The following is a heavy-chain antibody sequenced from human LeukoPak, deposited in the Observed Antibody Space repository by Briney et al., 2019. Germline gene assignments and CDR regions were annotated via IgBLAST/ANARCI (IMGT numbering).Heavy chain of an antibody. CDR1: GLTFSSNE. Sequence: GGSLRLSCAAPGLTFSSNEMSWVRQAPGKGLEWVSGISGTDGSRSYADSVKGRFTISRDNSKNTLFLQMSSLRAEDTAVYYCAKKYSNSWPAFDYWGQGTLVTVSS. CDR3: AKKYSNSWPAFDY. CDR2: ISGTDGSR. D-gene: IGHD4-11*01. V-gene: IGHV3-23*01. J-gene: IGHJ4*02.